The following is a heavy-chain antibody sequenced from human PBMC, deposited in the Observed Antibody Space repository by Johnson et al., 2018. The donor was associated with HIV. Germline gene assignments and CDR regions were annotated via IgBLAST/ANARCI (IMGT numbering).Heavy chain of an antibody. CDR2: ISYDGSNK. CDR1: GFTFSSYT. Sequence: QVQLVESGGGVVQSGGSLRLSCAASGFTFSSYTMHWVRQAPGKGLEWVAVISYDGSNKYYADSVKGRFTISRDNSKTTLYLQMNSLRPEDTAMYYCAAYYDFWSGSFTSGFDIWGQGTMVTVSS. J-gene: IGHJ3*02. V-gene: IGHV3-30-3*01. D-gene: IGHD3-3*01. CDR3: AAYYDFWSGSFTSGFDI.